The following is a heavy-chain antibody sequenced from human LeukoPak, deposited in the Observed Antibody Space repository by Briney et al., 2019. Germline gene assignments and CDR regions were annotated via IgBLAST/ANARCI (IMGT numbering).Heavy chain of an antibody. D-gene: IGHD1-26*01. CDR3: AKSGNPGATTGNEDFDY. J-gene: IGHJ4*02. CDR1: GFTFSSYA. V-gene: IGHV3-23*01. Sequence: GGSLRLSCAASGFTFSSYAMSWVRQAPGKGLEWVSAISGSGGSTYYADSVKGRFTISRDNSKNTLYLQMNSLRAEDTAVYYCAKSGNPGATTGNEDFDYWGQGTLVTVSS. CDR2: ISGSGGST.